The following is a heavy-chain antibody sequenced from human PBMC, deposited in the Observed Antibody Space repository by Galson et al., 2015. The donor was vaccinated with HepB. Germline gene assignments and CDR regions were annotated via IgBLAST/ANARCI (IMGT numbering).Heavy chain of an antibody. Sequence: SLRLSCAASGFTFSSYGMHWVRQAPGKGLEWVAIIRFDGSNRYNADSVKGRFTISRDNSKNTLYLQMNSLRAEDTAVYYCARSNLGYSSSTTCYIQKCFDPWGQGTLVTVSS. CDR1: GFTFSSYG. CDR2: IRFDGSNR. J-gene: IGHJ5*02. V-gene: IGHV3-33*01. CDR3: ARSNLGYSSSTTCYIQKCFDP. D-gene: IGHD2-2*02.